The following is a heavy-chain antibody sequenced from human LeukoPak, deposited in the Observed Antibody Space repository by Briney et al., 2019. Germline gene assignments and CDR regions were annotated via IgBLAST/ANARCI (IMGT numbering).Heavy chain of an antibody. CDR3: AKDRLPQAFHY. J-gene: IGHJ4*02. D-gene: IGHD4-11*01. CDR2: ISGSGANT. CDR1: GFTFSDYY. Sequence: PGGSLRLSCAASGFTFSDYYMSWIRQAPGKGLEWVSTISGSGANTYYADSVRGRFTISRDNSKNTLYLQLNSLRAEDTAVYYCAKDRLPQAFHYWGQGTLVNVSS. V-gene: IGHV3-23*01.